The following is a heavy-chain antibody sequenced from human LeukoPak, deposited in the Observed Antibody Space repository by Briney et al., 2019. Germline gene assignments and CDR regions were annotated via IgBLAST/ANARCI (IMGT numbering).Heavy chain of an antibody. J-gene: IGHJ5*02. V-gene: IGHV3-30*01. CDR2: ISYDGSNK. Sequence: GGSLRLSCAASGFTFSSYAMHWVRQAPGKGLEWVAVISYDGSNKYYADSVKGRFTISRDNSKNTLYLQMNSLRAEDTAVYYCARVFAIFGVVKPNRNWFDPWGQGTLVTVSS. CDR1: GFTFSSYA. CDR3: ARVFAIFGVVKPNRNWFDP. D-gene: IGHD3-3*01.